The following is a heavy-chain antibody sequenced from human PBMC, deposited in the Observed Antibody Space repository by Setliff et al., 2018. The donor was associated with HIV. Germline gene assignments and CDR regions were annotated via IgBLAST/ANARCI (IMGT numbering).Heavy chain of an antibody. Sequence: GGSLRLSCAASGFNFTDAWMNWVRQIPGKGLEWVGRIRSKTDGATADHVAAVRGRLTISRDDSKMTLYLQMDSLKPEDTAVYYCAKGMPFNVWGQGAMVTVSS. J-gene: IGHJ3*01. CDR3: AKGMPFNV. CDR2: IRSKTDGATA. CDR1: GFNFTDAW. V-gene: IGHV3-15*01.